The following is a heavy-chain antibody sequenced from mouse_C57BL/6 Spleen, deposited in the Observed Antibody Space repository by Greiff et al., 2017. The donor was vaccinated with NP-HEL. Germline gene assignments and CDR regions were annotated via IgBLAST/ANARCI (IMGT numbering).Heavy chain of an antibody. V-gene: IGHV1-7*01. CDR3: ARSTSGNAMDY. CDR2: INPSSGYT. Sequence: QVHVKQSGAELAKPGASVKLSCKASGYTFTSYWMHWVKQRPGQGLEWIGYINPSSGYTKYNQKFKDKATLTADKSSSTAYMQLSSLTYEDSAVYYCARSTSGNAMDYWGQGTSVTVSS. J-gene: IGHJ4*01. CDR1: GYTFTSYW.